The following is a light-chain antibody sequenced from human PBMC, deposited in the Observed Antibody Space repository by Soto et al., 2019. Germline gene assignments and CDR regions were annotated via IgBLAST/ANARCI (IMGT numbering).Light chain of an antibody. J-gene: IGKJ1*01. CDR1: QSVSSSY. V-gene: IGKV3-20*01. CDR2: GAS. Sequence: EIVLTQSPGTLSLSPGEIATLSCRASQSVSSSYLAWYQQKPGQAPRHLIYGASSRATGIPDRLSGSGSGTDFTLTISRLETEDFAVYYCQQYGSSPLWTFGQGTKVELK. CDR3: QQYGSSPLWT.